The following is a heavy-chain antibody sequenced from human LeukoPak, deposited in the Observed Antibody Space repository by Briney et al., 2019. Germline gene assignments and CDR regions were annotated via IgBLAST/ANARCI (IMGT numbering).Heavy chain of an antibody. J-gene: IGHJ1*01. CDR1: AYIFTTYY. V-gene: IGHV1-46*01. D-gene: IGHD6-19*01. Sequence: ASVKVSCKASAYIFTTYYIHWVRQAPGQGLEWMGKINPSDGSANYAQQFQGRVTMTRDTSTSTVYMDLSSLRSEDTAVYYCATARVGNSGWYRSFLDFWGQGTLVTVSS. CDR2: INPSDGSA. CDR3: ATARVGNSGWYRSFLDF.